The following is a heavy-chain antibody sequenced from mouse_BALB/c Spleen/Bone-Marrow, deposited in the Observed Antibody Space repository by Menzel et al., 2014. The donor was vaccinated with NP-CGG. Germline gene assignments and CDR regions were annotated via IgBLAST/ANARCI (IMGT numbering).Heavy chain of an antibody. CDR1: GVSFSTYG. CDR3: AFITTVAY. J-gene: IGHJ3*01. Sequence: EVHLVESGGDLVKPGGSLKLSCAASGVSFSTYGMSWVRQTPDKRLEWVATISSGDSYTYYPDSVKGRFTISRDNAKNTLCLQMSSLKSEDTAMYYCAFITTVAYWGQGTLVTVSA. V-gene: IGHV5-6*01. CDR2: ISSGDSYT. D-gene: IGHD1-1*01.